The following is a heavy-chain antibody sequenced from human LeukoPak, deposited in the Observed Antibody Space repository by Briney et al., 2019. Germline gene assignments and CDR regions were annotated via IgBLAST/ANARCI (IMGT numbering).Heavy chain of an antibody. V-gene: IGHV3-11*04. CDR3: ASGEDSDDAFDI. D-gene: IGHD3-10*01. CDR2: IGSSGSTI. CDR1: GFTFSDYY. J-gene: IGHJ3*02. Sequence: PGGSLRLSCAASGFTFSDYYMSWIRQAPGKGLEWVSYIGSSGSTIYYADSVKGRFTISRDNAKNSLYLQMNSLRAEDTAVYYCASGEDSDDAFDIWGQGTMVTVSS.